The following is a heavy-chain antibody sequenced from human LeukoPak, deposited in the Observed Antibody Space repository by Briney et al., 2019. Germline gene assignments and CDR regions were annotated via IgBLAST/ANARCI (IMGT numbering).Heavy chain of an antibody. V-gene: IGHV1-69*05. D-gene: IGHD5-18*01. J-gene: IGHJ3*02. CDR1: GGTFSSYA. Sequence: SVKVSCKASGGTFSSYAISWVRQAPGQGLQWMGGIIPIFGTANYAQKFQGRVTITTDESTSTAYMELSSLRSEDTAVYYCARIGRTWIQLWFDAFDIWGQGTMVTVSS. CDR2: IIPIFGTA. CDR3: ARIGRTWIQLWFDAFDI.